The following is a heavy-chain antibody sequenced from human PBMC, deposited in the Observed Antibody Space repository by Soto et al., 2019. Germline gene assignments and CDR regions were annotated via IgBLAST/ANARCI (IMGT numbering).Heavy chain of an antibody. CDR2: IYHSGST. CDR1: GGSISSGGYS. CDR3: ASNYGGNPGFDY. D-gene: IGHD4-17*01. Sequence: SSETLSLTCAVSGGSISSGGYSWSWIRQPPGKGLEWIGYIYHSGSTYYNPSLKSRVTISVDRSKNQFSLKLSSVTAADTAVYYCASNYGGNPGFDYWGQGTLVTVSS. V-gene: IGHV4-30-2*01. J-gene: IGHJ4*02.